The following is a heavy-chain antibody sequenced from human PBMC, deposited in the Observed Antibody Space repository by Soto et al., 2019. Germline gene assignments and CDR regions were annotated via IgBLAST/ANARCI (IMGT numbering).Heavy chain of an antibody. J-gene: IGHJ3*02. CDR3: ARVKYYYDSSGYPNSRTFDI. CDR1: GGSISSSSYY. CDR2: IYYSGST. Sequence: SETLSLTCTVSGGSISSSSYYWGWIRQPPGKGLEWIGSIYYSGSTYYNPSLKSRVTISVDTSKNQFSLKLSSVTAADTAVYYCARVKYYYDSSGYPNSRTFDIWGQGTMVTVSS. D-gene: IGHD3-22*01. V-gene: IGHV4-39*01.